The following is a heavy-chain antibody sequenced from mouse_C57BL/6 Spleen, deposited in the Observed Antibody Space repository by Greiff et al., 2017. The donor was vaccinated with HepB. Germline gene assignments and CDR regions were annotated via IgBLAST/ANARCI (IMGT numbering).Heavy chain of an antibody. D-gene: IGHD2-5*01. J-gene: IGHJ3*01. CDR1: GFTFSSYA. Sequence: EVQRVESGGGLVKPGGSLKLSCAASGFTFSSYAMSWVRQTPEKRLEWVATISDGGSYTYYPDNVKGRFTISRDNAKNNLYLQMSHLKSEDTAMYYCAREGDSNYAGTRGFAYWGQGTLVTVSA. V-gene: IGHV5-4*01. CDR2: ISDGGSYT. CDR3: AREGDSNYAGTRGFAY.